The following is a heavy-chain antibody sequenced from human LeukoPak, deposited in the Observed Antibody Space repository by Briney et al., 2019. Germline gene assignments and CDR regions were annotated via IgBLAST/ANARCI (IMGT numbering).Heavy chain of an antibody. CDR3: ATNPSSGWYLDY. CDR1: GYTLTELS. CDR2: FDPEDGET. J-gene: IGHJ4*02. Sequence: ASVKVSCKVSGYTLTELSMHWVRQAPGKGLEWMGGFDPEDGETIYAQKFQGRVSMTEDTSTDTDYMELSSLRSEDTAVYYCATNPSSGWYLDYWGQGTLVTVSS. V-gene: IGHV1-24*01. D-gene: IGHD6-19*01.